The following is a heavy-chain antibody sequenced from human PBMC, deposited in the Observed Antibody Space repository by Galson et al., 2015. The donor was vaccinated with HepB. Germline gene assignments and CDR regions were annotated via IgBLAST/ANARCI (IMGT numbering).Heavy chain of an antibody. Sequence: SVKVSCKASGYPFTAYFIHWVRQAPGQGLQWMGWIDPKSGGANYAQNFQVRVTMTRDTSISKASVDMRSLRSDDTAVYYCTRDRHPPSAPFDYWGQGTLVTVSS. CDR3: TRDRHPPSAPFDY. J-gene: IGHJ4*02. CDR2: IDPKSGGA. D-gene: IGHD2-2*01. CDR1: GYPFTAYF. V-gene: IGHV1-2*02.